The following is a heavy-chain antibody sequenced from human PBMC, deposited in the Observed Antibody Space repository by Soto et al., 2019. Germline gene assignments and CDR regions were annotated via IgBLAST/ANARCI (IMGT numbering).Heavy chain of an antibody. CDR2: ISYDGSNK. J-gene: IGHJ6*02. D-gene: IGHD6-13*01. CDR3: AKVRRSNSWYYYYGMDF. V-gene: IGHV3-30*18. CDR1: GFTFSSYG. Sequence: GGSLRLSCAASGFTFSSYGMHWVRQAPGKGLEWVAVISYDGSNKYFADSVKGRFTISRDNSKNTLYLQMNSLRAEDTFFFYCAKVRRSNSWYYYYGMDFWGQGTTVTVSS.